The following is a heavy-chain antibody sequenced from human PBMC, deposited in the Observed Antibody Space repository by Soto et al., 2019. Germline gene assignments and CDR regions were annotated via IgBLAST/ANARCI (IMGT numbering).Heavy chain of an antibody. CDR2: IYTSGST. CDR1: GGSISSYY. J-gene: IGHJ6*04. V-gene: IGHV4-4*07. D-gene: IGHD6-19*01. CDR3: ARVEYSSGWYYYYGMDV. Sequence: QVQLQESGPGLVKPSETLSLTCTVSGGSISSYYWSWIRQPAGKGLEWIGRIYTSGSTNYNPSLKRRVTMSVDTSKNQFSLKLSSVTAADTAVYYCARVEYSSGWYYYYGMDVWGKGTTVTVSS.